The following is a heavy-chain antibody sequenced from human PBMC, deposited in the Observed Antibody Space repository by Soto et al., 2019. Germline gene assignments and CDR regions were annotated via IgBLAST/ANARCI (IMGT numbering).Heavy chain of an antibody. Sequence: GGSLRLSCAASGFIFTSYSMNWVRQAPGKGLEWVSSISSSSSYIYYADSVKGRFTISRDNAKNSLYLQMSSLRAEDTAVYYCARDSGSSSDYYGMDVWGQGTTVTAS. J-gene: IGHJ6*02. CDR1: GFIFTSYS. CDR2: ISSSSSYI. D-gene: IGHD6-13*01. V-gene: IGHV3-21*01. CDR3: ARDSGSSSDYYGMDV.